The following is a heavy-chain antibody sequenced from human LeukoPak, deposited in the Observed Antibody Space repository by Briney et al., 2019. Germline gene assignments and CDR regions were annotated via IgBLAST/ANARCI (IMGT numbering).Heavy chain of an antibody. CDR2: IYGADYTT. V-gene: IGHV5-51*01. CDR1: GYSFTSFW. CDR3: ARRPAGTRTFDY. J-gene: IGHJ4*02. Sequence: GESLKISCKGSGYSFTSFWIGWVRQMPGKGLEWMGVIYGADYTTIYSPPFHGQITISADKSISTAYLQWTSLKASDTAMYYCARRPAGTRTFDYWGQGALVTVSS. D-gene: IGHD1-7*01.